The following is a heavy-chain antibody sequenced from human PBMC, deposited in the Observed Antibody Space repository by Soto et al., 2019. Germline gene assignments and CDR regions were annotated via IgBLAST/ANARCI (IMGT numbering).Heavy chain of an antibody. CDR1: GFPFSDHY. D-gene: IGHD5-12*01. Sequence: EVQLAESGGGLVQPGGSLRLSCAASGFPFSDHYMDCVRQAPGKGLEGVGRSRDKVHSHTTEYAASVKGRFTISRVDSKNSLYLQMNSLKTEQTAIYYYARGVVSTGYFDHWGKGTLVTVSS. V-gene: IGHV3-72*01. CDR3: ARGVVSTGYFDH. J-gene: IGHJ4*02. CDR2: SRDKVHSHTT.